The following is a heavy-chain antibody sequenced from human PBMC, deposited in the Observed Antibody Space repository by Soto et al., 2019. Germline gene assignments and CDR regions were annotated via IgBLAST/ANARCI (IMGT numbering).Heavy chain of an antibody. Sequence: QVQLVESGGGVVQPGRSLRLSCAASGFTFSSYGMHWVRQAPGKGLEWVAVIWYDGSNKYYADSVKGRFTISRDNSKNTLYLQMNSLGAEATAVYYCARDLGSYYGGGYYYGMDVWGQGTTVTVSS. CDR2: IWYDGSNK. CDR1: GFTFSSYG. D-gene: IGHD1-26*01. V-gene: IGHV3-33*01. J-gene: IGHJ6*02. CDR3: ARDLGSYYGGGYYYGMDV.